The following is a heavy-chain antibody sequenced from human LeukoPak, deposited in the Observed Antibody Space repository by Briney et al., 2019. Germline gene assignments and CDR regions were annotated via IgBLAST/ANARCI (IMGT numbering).Heavy chain of an antibody. CDR1: GFTFSNYA. J-gene: IGHJ4*02. Sequence: GGSLRLSCAATGFTFSNYAIHWGRQAPGKGLEWVAFISDDGSRQHYADSVKGRFTTSRDNSKNTLNLQMNSLRAEDTAVYYCVKDRTGTYTLDYWGQGTLVTVSS. V-gene: IGHV3-30-3*01. CDR3: VKDRTGTYTLDY. D-gene: IGHD3-10*01. CDR2: ISDDGSRQ.